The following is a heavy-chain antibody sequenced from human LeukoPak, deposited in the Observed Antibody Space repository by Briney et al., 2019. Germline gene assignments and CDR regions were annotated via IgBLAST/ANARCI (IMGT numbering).Heavy chain of an antibody. D-gene: IGHD1/OR15-1a*01. CDR1: GFTFSNYW. Sequence: GGSLRLSCAVSGFTFSNYWMNWVRQAPGKGLEWVASIRQDGNEKSYVDSVKGRFTISRDNTKDSLYLQIDSLRAEDTAMYFYARDGTAPRLYFDLWGQGTVVTVSS. CDR3: ARDGTAPRLYFDL. J-gene: IGHJ4*02. V-gene: IGHV3-7*01. CDR2: IRQDGNEK.